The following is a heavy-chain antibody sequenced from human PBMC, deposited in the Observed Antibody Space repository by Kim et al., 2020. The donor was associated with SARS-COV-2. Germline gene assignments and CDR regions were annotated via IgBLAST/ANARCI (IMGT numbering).Heavy chain of an antibody. CDR3: ARDLPVLLWFGDQKHGDY. V-gene: IGHV1-3*01. D-gene: IGHD3-10*01. CDR1: GYTFTSYA. Sequence: ASVKVSCKASGYTFTSYAMHWVRQAPGQRLEWMGWINAGNGNTKYSQKFQGRVTITRDTSASTAYMELSSLRSEDTAVYYCARDLPVLLWFGDQKHGDYWGQGTLVTVSS. J-gene: IGHJ4*02. CDR2: INAGNGNT.